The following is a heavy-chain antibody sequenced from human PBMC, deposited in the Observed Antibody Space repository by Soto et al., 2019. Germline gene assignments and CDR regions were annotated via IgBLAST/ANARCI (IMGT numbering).Heavy chain of an antibody. J-gene: IGHJ6*02. V-gene: IGHV3-66*01. CDR1: GFTVSSNY. CDR3: ARDKAGYSSSWRDYSYYVMDV. Sequence: PGGSXRLSCAASGFTVSSNYMSWVRQAPGKGLEWVSVIYSGGSTYYADSVKGRFTISRDNSKNTLYLQMNSLRAEDTAVYYCARDKAGYSSSWRDYSYYVMDVWGQGTTFTVSS. CDR2: IYSGGST. D-gene: IGHD6-13*01.